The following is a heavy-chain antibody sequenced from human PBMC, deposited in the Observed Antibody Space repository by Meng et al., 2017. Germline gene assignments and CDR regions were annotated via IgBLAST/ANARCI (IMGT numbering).Heavy chain of an antibody. CDR2: ISGNVGGT. Sequence: AGSLSLSCAASRFTLSSFYISCVRQAPGEGLEWVSGISGNVGGTFYADSVKGRFSLARDNSKHTMYLQMSSRRAEDTDVYYCAKDSYPGSGSYTWGTFDIWGQGSMVTVSS. CDR3: AKDSYPGSGSYTWGTFDI. D-gene: IGHD3-10*01. CDR1: RFTLSSFY. J-gene: IGHJ3*02. V-gene: IGHV3-23*01.